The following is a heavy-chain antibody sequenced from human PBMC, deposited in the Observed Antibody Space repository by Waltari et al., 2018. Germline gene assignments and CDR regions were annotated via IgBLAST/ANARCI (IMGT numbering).Heavy chain of an antibody. CDR3: ARDGPGYCSGGRCHFDY. V-gene: IGHV4-39*07. CDR2: IYNSGTT. J-gene: IGHJ4*02. CDR1: GGSISRSPYY. D-gene: IGHD2-15*01. Sequence: QLQLQESGPGLVKPSETLSLICTVSGGSISRSPYYWGWIRQSPGKGLEWIGSIYNSGTTYHNPSLKSRVTISVDTSKNQFSLKLSSVTAADTAVYLCARDGPGYCSGGRCHFDYWGQGTLVTVSS.